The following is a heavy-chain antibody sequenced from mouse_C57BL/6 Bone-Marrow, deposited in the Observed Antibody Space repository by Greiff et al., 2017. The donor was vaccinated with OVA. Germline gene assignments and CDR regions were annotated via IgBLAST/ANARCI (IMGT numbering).Heavy chain of an antibody. CDR2: IDPEDGET. D-gene: IGHD2-5*01. Sequence: EVQRVESGAELVKPGASVKLSCTASGFNIKDYYMNWVKQRTEQGLEWIGRIDPEDGETKYAPKFQGKATITADTSANTAYLQLSSLTSEDTAVYYCARIPFYSNPYSMDYWGQGTSVTVSS. V-gene: IGHV14-2*01. J-gene: IGHJ4*01. CDR1: GFNIKDYY. CDR3: ARIPFYSNPYSMDY.